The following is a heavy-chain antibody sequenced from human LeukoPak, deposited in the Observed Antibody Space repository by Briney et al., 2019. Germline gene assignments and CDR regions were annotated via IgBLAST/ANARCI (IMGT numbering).Heavy chain of an antibody. Sequence: GGSLRLSCAASGFIFNSYEMNWVRQAPGKGLEWVSYISSSDSPIYYADSVKGRFTISRDNAKKSLYLQMNRLRADDTAVYYCAREYNFWSGYHSYNWFDPWGQGTLVTVSS. V-gene: IGHV3-48*03. CDR3: AREYNFWSGYHSYNWFDP. J-gene: IGHJ5*02. CDR1: GFIFNSYE. D-gene: IGHD3-3*01. CDR2: ISSSDSPI.